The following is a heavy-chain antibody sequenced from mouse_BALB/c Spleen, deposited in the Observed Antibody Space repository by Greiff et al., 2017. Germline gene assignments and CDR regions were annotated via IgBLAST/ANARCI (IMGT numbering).Heavy chain of an antibody. V-gene: IGHV1-69*01. Sequence: VQLQQPGAELVMPGASVKMSCKASGYTFTDYWMHWVKQRPGQGLEWIGAIDTSDSYTSYNQKFKGKATLTVDESSSTAYMQLSSLTSEDSAVYYCARSPSTMITAWFAYWGQGTLVTVSA. J-gene: IGHJ3*01. D-gene: IGHD2-4*01. CDR2: IDTSDSYT. CDR3: ARSPSTMITAWFAY. CDR1: GYTFTDYW.